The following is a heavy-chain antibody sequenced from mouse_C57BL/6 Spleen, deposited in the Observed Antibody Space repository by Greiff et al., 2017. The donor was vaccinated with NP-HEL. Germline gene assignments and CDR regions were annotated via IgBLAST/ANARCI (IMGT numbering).Heavy chain of an antibody. CDR1: GYAFSSYW. J-gene: IGHJ2*01. Sequence: QVQLQQSGAELVKPGASVKISCKASGYAFSSYWMNWVKQRPGKGLEWIGQIYPGDGDTNYNGKFKGKATLTADKSSSTAYMQLSSLTSEDSAVYFCARSGITTVVYFDYWGQGTTLTVSS. D-gene: IGHD1-1*01. CDR2: IYPGDGDT. V-gene: IGHV1-80*01. CDR3: ARSGITTVVYFDY.